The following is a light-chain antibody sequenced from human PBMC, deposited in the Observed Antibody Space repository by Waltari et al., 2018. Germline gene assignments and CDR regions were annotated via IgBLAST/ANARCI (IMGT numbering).Light chain of an antibody. Sequence: QSVLTQPPTASGTPGQEVTISCSGSTSHSGSTDVYWYQQFPGMAPKRLIDRNDQRPSGVPDRFSGSKSGTSASLAISGLRSEDEADYYCAAWDDSLVVFGGGTKLTVL. J-gene: IGLJ2*01. CDR3: AAWDDSLVV. V-gene: IGLV1-47*01. CDR2: RND. CDR1: TSHSGSTD.